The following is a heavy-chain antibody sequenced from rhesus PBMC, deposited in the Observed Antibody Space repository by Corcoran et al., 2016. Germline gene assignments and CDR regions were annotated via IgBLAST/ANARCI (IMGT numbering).Heavy chain of an antibody. CDR3: AQWDRGSALH. V-gene: IGHV4-147*01. D-gene: IGHD1-44*01. CDR1: GYSISGNY. CDR2: IYGSTGST. Sequence: QVQLQESGPGLVKPSETLSLTCAVSGYSISGNYWAWIRQPPGKGLEWIGYIYGSTGSTNCNPSLASRVSISTDTSKNQFSLKLNSVTAADTAVYFCAQWDRGSALHWGQGVLGTVSS. J-gene: IGHJ4*01.